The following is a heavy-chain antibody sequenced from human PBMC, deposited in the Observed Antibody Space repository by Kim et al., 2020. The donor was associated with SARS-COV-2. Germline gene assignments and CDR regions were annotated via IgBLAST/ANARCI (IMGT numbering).Heavy chain of an antibody. Sequence: INYADAVKGRFTISRDNTKSTLYLQLNNLRVEDTAIYYCAKDQYGTIDYWGQGILVTVSS. V-gene: IGHV3-30-3*02. CDR2: I. J-gene: IGHJ4*02. CDR3: AKDQYGTIDY. D-gene: IGHD2-2*01.